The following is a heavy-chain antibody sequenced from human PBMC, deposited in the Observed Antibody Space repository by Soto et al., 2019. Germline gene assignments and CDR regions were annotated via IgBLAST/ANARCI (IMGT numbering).Heavy chain of an antibody. J-gene: IGHJ5*02. Sequence: EVQLVESGGGLVQPGGSLRLSCAASGFTVSSNYMSWVRQAPGKGLEWVSVIYSGGSTYYADSVKSRFTISRDNSKNTLYLQMNSLRAEDTAVYYCARDDYGGAFDPWGQGTLVTVSS. CDR2: IYSGGST. CDR3: ARDDYGGAFDP. CDR1: GFTVSSNY. D-gene: IGHD4-17*01. V-gene: IGHV3-66*01.